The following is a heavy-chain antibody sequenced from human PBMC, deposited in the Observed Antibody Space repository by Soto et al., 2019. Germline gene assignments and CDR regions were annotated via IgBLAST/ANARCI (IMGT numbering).Heavy chain of an antibody. CDR1: GFTFSSYA. CDR3: VKGGVVAATNWFDP. D-gene: IGHD2-15*01. V-gene: IGHV3-23*01. Sequence: EVQLLESGGGLVQPGGSLRLSCAASGFTFSSYAMSWVRQAPGKGLEWVSAISGSGGSTYYADSVKGRFTISRDKSKNTLYLQMNSLRAEDTAVYYCVKGGVVAATNWFDPWGQEPWSPSPQ. CDR2: ISGSGGST. J-gene: IGHJ5*02.